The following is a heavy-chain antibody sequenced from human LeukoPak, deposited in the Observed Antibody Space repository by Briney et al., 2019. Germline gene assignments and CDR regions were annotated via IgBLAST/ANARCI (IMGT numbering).Heavy chain of an antibody. CDR2: IYPESGNT. CDR3: TRGIRHQLLAHY. V-gene: IGHV1-8*01. J-gene: IGHJ4*02. D-gene: IGHD2-2*01. CDR1: GYTFSIFA. Sequence: GASVKGSCKASGYTFSIFAINWVRQATGQGPEWMGWIYPESGNTSYAQKFQGRATLTRDSSRSTAPMDLISLRFEETAMTYCTRGIRHQLLAHYWGQGTLVTVSS.